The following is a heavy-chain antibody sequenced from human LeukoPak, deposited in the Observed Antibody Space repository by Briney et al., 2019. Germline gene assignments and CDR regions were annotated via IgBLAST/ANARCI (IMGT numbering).Heavy chain of an antibody. V-gene: IGHV5-10-1*01. CDR2: IDPSDSYT. CDR3: ARRGRYSGSYYSLGY. D-gene: IGHD1-26*01. J-gene: IGHJ4*02. CDR1: GYSFTTYL. Sequence: GESLNISCEGAGYSFTTYLISGGRQMPGEGLEWVGRIDPSDSYTDYSPSFQAHLSSSVDKSISTAYLQWSSLKASDTAMYYCARRGRYSGSYYSLGYWGQGTLVTVSS.